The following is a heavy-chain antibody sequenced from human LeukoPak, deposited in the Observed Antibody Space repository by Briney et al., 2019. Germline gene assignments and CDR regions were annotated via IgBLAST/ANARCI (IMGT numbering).Heavy chain of an antibody. D-gene: IGHD5-12*01. Sequence: ASVKVSCKASGYTFTSYGISWVRQAPGQGLEWMGWISAYNGNTNYAQKLQGRVTMTTDTSTGTAYMELRSLRSDDTAVYYCARGPAVATITNYYYYGMDVWGQGTTVTVSS. CDR2: ISAYNGNT. CDR3: ARGPAVATITNYYYYGMDV. V-gene: IGHV1-18*01. J-gene: IGHJ6*02. CDR1: GYTFTSYG.